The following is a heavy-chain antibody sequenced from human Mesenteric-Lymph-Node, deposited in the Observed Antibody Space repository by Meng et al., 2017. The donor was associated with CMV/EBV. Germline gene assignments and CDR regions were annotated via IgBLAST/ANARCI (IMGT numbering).Heavy chain of an antibody. CDR1: GFTFDDYT. CDR3: AKDRRSLGELWSSLFDS. V-gene: IGHV3-43*01. CDR2: ISWDGGTT. J-gene: IGHJ4*02. D-gene: IGHD3-16*01. Sequence: GESLKISCAASGFTFDDYTMHWVRQVPGKGLEWVSLISWDGGTTYYAESVKGRFTISRDNSKNSLYLRMHSLRTDDTALYYCAKDRRSLGELWSSLFDSWGQGTLVTVSS.